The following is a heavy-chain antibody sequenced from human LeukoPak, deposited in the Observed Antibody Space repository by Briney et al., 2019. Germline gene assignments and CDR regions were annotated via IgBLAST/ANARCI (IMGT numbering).Heavy chain of an antibody. CDR1: GFTFSSYS. Sequence: PGGSLRLSCAASGFTFSSYSMNWVRQAPWKGLELVSSISSSSSYTYYADSVKGRFTISRDNSKNALYLQMNSLRTEDSALYYCAKADRIDMYRGAHFTYWGQGTLVTVSS. CDR2: ISSSSSYT. J-gene: IGHJ4*02. D-gene: IGHD3-10*01. V-gene: IGHV3-21*04. CDR3: AKADRIDMYRGAHFTY.